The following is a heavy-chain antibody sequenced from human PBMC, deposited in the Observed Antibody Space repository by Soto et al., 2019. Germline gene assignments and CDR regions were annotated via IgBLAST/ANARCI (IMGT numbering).Heavy chain of an antibody. D-gene: IGHD1-7*01. CDR1: GYTFTGYY. Sequence: ASVKVSCKASGYTFTGYYMHWVRQAPGQGLEWMGWINPNSGGTNYAQKFQGWVTMTRDTSISTAYMELSRLRSDDTAVYYRARDGAYGTGTTRHYYYGMDVWGQGTTVTVSS. J-gene: IGHJ6*02. CDR3: ARDGAYGTGTTRHYYYGMDV. CDR2: INPNSGGT. V-gene: IGHV1-2*04.